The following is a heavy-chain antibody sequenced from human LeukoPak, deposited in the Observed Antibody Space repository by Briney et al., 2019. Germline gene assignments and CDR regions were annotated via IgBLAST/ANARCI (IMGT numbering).Heavy chain of an antibody. D-gene: IGHD3-22*01. J-gene: IGHJ5*02. CDR1: GYTFTSYG. V-gene: IGHV1-18*01. CDR3: ARDRKTSYYYASSGYPHH. Sequence: ASVKVSCKASGYTFTSYGISWVRQAPGQGLEWMGWISAYNGNTNYAQKLQGRVTMTTDTSTSTAYMELRSLRSDDTAVYYCARDRKTSYYYASSGYPHHWGRGTLVTVSS. CDR2: ISAYNGNT.